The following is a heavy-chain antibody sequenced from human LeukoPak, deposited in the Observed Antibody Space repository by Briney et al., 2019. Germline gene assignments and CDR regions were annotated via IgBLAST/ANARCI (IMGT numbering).Heavy chain of an antibody. V-gene: IGHV4-34*01. D-gene: IGHD1-26*01. Sequence: SETLSLTCAVYGGSFSDYYFNWIRQPPGKGLEWIGDINRSGNSSYNKSLKSRVTISVDTSKNQGSLELNSVTAADTAVYYCGMFAVIVGGGLDIWGQGTVVTVPS. J-gene: IGHJ3*02. CDR3: GMFAVIVGGGLDI. CDR2: INRSGNS. CDR1: GGSFSDYY.